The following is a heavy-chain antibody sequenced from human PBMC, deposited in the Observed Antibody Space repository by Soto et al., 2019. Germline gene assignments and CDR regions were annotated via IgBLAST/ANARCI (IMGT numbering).Heavy chain of an antibody. V-gene: IGHV1-2*04. CDR1: GYTFTGYY. Sequence: QVQLVQSGAEVKKPGASVKVSCKASGYTFTGYYMHWVRQAPGQGLKWMGWINPNSGGTNYAQKFQGWVTMTRDTSISTAYMELSRLRSDDTAVYYCARVYSSGWYGAFDIWGQGTMVTVSS. D-gene: IGHD6-19*01. CDR2: INPNSGGT. CDR3: ARVYSSGWYGAFDI. J-gene: IGHJ3*02.